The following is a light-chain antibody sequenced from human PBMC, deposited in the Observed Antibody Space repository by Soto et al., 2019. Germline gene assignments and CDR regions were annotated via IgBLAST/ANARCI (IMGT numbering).Light chain of an antibody. Sequence: DIQMTQSPSTLSASVGDRVTITCRASQSISSWLAWYQQKPGKAPKLLIYGASSLESGVPSRFSGSGSMTEFTLTIDSLQPDDFATYYCQQYSSSSPTFGQGTKLEIK. V-gene: IGKV1-5*01. CDR3: QQYSSSSPT. CDR1: QSISSW. J-gene: IGKJ2*01. CDR2: GAS.